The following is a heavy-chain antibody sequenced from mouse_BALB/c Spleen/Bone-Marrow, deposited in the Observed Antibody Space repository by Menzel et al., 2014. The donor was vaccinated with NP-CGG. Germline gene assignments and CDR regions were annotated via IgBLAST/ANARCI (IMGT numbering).Heavy chain of an antibody. D-gene: IGHD1-1*01. CDR2: IRNKANGYTT. CDR1: YFTFTDYY. Sequence: EVMLVESGGGLVQPGGSLRLSCATSYFTFTDYYMSWVRQPPGKALEWLGFIRNKANGYTTEYSASVKGRSTISRDNSQSILYLQMNTLRAEDSATYYCARDTYGRDYWGQGTTLTVSS. J-gene: IGHJ2*01. V-gene: IGHV7-3*02. CDR3: ARDTYGRDY.